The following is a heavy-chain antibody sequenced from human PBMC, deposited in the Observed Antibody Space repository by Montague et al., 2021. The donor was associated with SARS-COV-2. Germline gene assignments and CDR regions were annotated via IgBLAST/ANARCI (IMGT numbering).Heavy chain of an antibody. D-gene: IGHD3-22*01. CDR1: GGSISSSSYY. CDR2: IYYSGST. J-gene: IGHJ4*02. V-gene: IGHV4-39*01. Sequence: SETLSLTCTVSGGSISSSSYYWGWIRQPPGKGLEWIGSIYYSGSTYYNPSLKSRVTISVDTSKNQFSLKLSSVTAADTAVYYCARQSPVTMIVVVISGRFDYWGQGTLVTDSS. CDR3: ARQSPVTMIVVVISGRFDY.